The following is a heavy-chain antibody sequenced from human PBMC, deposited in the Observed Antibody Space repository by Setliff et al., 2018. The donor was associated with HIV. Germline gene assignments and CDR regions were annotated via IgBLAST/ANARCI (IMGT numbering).Heavy chain of an antibody. CDR2: VTAGGGIT. V-gene: IGHV3-23*01. Sequence: GGSLRLSCTASGFTFSDYAMSWVRQAPGKGLEWVSLVTAGGGITYYADSVQGRFTISRDNADRSLYLQMNSLRAEDTAVYYCVKDEEYIGVVSATMNMPGYYHYYYMDVWGKGSTVTVSS. CDR1: GFTFSDYA. D-gene: IGHD2-2*01. J-gene: IGHJ6*03. CDR3: VKDEEYIGVVSATMNMPGYYHYYYMDV.